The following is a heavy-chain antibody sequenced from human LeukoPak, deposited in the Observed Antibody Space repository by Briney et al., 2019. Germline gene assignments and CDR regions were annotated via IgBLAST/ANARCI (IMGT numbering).Heavy chain of an antibody. CDR3: ARDKLVALVGASGDAFDI. CDR1: GYIFTSYA. J-gene: IGHJ3*02. V-gene: IGHV7-4-1*02. CDR2: INTNTGNP. Sequence: EASVKVSCKASGYIFTSYAMNWVRQAPGQGLEWMGWINTNTGNPTYAQGFTGRFVFSLDTSVSTAYLQISSLKAEDTAVYYCARDKLVALVGASGDAFDIWGQGTMVTVSS. D-gene: IGHD1-26*01.